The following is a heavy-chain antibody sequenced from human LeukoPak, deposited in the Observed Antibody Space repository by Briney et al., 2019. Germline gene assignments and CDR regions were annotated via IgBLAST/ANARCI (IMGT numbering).Heavy chain of an antibody. CDR3: ARDFADYGDWFDP. D-gene: IGHD4-17*01. CDR1: GYTFTGYY. V-gene: IGHV1-2*02. CDR2: INPNSGGT. Sequence: ASVKVSCNASGYTFTGYYMHWVRQAPGQGLEWMGWINPNSGGTNYAQKFQGRVTMTRDTSISTAYMELSRLRSDDTAVYYCARDFADYGDWFDPWGQGTLVTVSS. J-gene: IGHJ5*02.